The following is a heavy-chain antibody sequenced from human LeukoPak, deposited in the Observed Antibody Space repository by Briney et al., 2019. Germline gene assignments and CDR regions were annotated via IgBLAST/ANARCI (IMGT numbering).Heavy chain of an antibody. J-gene: IGHJ6*03. CDR2: ISGSGSST. CDR1: GFTFSSYE. CDR3: ARDPYNGAYSEGYYYYYMDV. Sequence: GGSLRLSCAASGFTFSSYEMNWVRQAPGKGLEWVSGISGSGSSTYYADSVKGRFTISRDNAQNSLYLQMNSLRVEDTAIYYCARDPYNGAYSEGYYYYYMDVWGKGTTVTVSS. V-gene: IGHV3-48*03. D-gene: IGHD1-1*01.